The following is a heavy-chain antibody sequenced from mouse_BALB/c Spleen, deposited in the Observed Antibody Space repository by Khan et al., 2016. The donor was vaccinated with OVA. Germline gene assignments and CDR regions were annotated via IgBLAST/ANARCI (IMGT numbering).Heavy chain of an antibody. Sequence: QVQLQQSGPELVRPGVSVKISCKGSGYTFTDYAMYWVKQSHAKSLEWIGIISTYSGSTNYNQKFKGKVTMTVDKSSSAAYMELDRLKSEESDINYCARPAYSGYCDYWGHGTALTVSS. V-gene: IGHV1S137*01. CDR2: ISTYSGST. CDR1: GYTFTDYA. J-gene: IGHJ2*01. D-gene: IGHD2-9*01. CDR3: ARPAYSGYCDY.